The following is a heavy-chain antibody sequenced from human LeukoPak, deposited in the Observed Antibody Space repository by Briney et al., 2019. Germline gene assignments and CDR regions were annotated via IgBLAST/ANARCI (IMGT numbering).Heavy chain of an antibody. Sequence: TSETLSLTCTVSGGSISSSSYYWGWIRQPPGKGLEWIGRTYYSGNTYYNPSLTIRVTISIDTSQNQFSLNLSAVSATATAVYYCARHPRNGVVVAATRAGNYGMDVWGQGTTVTVS. J-gene: IGHJ6*02. CDR1: GGSISSSSYY. CDR2: TYYSGNT. CDR3: ARHPRNGVVVAATRAGNYGMDV. V-gene: IGHV4-39*01. D-gene: IGHD2-15*01.